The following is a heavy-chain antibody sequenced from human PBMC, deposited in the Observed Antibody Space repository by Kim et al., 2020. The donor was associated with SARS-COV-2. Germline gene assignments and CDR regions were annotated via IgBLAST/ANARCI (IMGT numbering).Heavy chain of an antibody. J-gene: IGHJ6*02. D-gene: IGHD6-19*01. CDR3: ATHGLGWYLGGMDV. V-gene: IGHV3-15*01. CDR1: GFSFSKTW. Sequence: GGSLRLSCEASGFSFSKTWMIWVRQTPGKGLDWVGRIKSTTDGGTTEYAAPVKGRFTVSRDESKNTLYLQMNSLKTEDTGVYYCATHGLGWYLGGMDVWGQGTTVTVSS. CDR2: IKSTTDGGTT.